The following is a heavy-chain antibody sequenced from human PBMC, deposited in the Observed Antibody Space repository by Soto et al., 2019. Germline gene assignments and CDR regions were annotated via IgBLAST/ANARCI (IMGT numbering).Heavy chain of an antibody. CDR1: GYTFTGYY. CDR3: ARADYYDSSGFYYDY. Sequence: ASVKVSCKASGYTFTGYYMHWVRQAPGQGLEWMGIINPNGGGTNYLQKLQGRVTMTRDTSTSTVYMELSSLRSEDTAVYFCARADYYDSSGFYYDYWGQGTLVTVSS. V-gene: IGHV1-46*01. J-gene: IGHJ4*02. D-gene: IGHD3-22*01. CDR2: INPNGGGT.